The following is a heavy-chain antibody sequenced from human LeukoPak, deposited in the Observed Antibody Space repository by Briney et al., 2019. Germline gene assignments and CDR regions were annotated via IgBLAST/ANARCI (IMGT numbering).Heavy chain of an antibody. V-gene: IGHV1-69*13. Sequence: ASVKVSCKASGGTFSSYAISWVRQAPGQGLEWMGGIIPIFGTANYAQKFQGRVTITADESTSTAYMELSSLRSEDTAVYYCARLRAYYDSSGYYPDYYYGMDVWGQGTTVTVSS. CDR2: IIPIFGTA. J-gene: IGHJ6*02. CDR3: ARLRAYYDSSGYYPDYYYGMDV. D-gene: IGHD3-22*01. CDR1: GGTFSSYA.